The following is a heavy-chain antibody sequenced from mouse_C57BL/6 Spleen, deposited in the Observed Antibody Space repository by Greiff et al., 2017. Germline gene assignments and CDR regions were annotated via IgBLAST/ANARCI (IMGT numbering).Heavy chain of an antibody. V-gene: IGHV1-15*01. D-gene: IGHD2-4*01. J-gene: IGHJ2*01. CDR3: ARDGVYDSDGRGDFDY. Sequence: VQLQESGAELVRPGASVTLSCKASGYTFTDYEMHWVKQTPVHGLEWIGAIDPETGGTAYNQKFKGKAILTADKSSSTAYMELRSLTSEDSAVYYSARDGVYDSDGRGDFDYWGQGTTLTVSS. CDR1: GYTFTDYE. CDR2: IDPETGGT.